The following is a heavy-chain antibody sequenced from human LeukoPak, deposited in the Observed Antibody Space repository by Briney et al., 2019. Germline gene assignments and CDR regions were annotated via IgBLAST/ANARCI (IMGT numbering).Heavy chain of an antibody. D-gene: IGHD3-10*01. CDR2: ISSSSSYI. CDR3: ARQSDEIWFGESYYFDY. CDR1: GFTFSSYN. J-gene: IGHJ4*02. Sequence: GGSLRLSCAASGFTFSSYNMNWVRQAPGQGLEWFSSISSSSSYIYYADSVKGRFTISRDNAKNSLYLQMNSLRAEDTAVYYCARQSDEIWFGESYYFDYWGQGTLVTVSS. V-gene: IGHV3-21*01.